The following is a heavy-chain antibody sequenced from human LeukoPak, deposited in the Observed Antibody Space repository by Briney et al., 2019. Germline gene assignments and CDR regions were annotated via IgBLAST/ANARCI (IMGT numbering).Heavy chain of an antibody. Sequence: ASVKVSCKASGYTFTSYDINWVRQATGQGLEWMGWMNPNSGNTGYAQKFQGRVTITRNTSISTAYMELSSLRSEDTAVYYCATVGSTSLRAFDIWGQGTMVTVSS. J-gene: IGHJ3*02. CDR2: MNPNSGNT. V-gene: IGHV1-8*03. D-gene: IGHD2-2*01. CDR1: GYTFTSYD. CDR3: ATVGSTSLRAFDI.